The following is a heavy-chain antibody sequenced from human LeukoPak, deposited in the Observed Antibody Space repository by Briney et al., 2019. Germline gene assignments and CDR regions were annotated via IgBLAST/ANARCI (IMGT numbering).Heavy chain of an antibody. CDR1: GFTFNNFP. CDR3: AKDGVDYDFWSGYFHVDY. CDR2: ISGSGTST. D-gene: IGHD3-3*01. J-gene: IGHJ4*02. V-gene: IGHV3-23*01. Sequence: GGSLRLSCAASGFTFNNFPMAWVRQAPGKGLEWVSAISGSGTSTYYADSVKGRFTISRGNSKNTLYVQMNSLRAEDTAVYYCAKDGVDYDFWSGYFHVDYWGQGILVTVSS.